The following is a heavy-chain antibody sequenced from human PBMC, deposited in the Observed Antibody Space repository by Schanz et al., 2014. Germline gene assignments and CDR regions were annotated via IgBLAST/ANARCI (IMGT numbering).Heavy chain of an antibody. J-gene: IGHJ4*02. D-gene: IGHD6-19*01. V-gene: IGHV3-48*04. Sequence: VQLVESGGGVVQPGRSLRLSCAASGFTFSSYGMHWVRQAPGKGPEWVSYIRSSSTPIYYADSVKGRFTISRDNAKSSLYLQMNSLRVEDTAVYYCAASSGWHPSTDYWGQGTLVTVSS. CDR1: GFTFSSYG. CDR2: IRSSSTPI. CDR3: AASSGWHPSTDY.